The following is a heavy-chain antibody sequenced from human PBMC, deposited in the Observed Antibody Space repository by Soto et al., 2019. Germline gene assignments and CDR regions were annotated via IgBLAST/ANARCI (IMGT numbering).Heavy chain of an antibody. CDR3: ARGGDDSSGYYTY. D-gene: IGHD3-22*01. V-gene: IGHV4-30-2*01. J-gene: IGHJ4*02. Sequence: SETLSLTCAVSGGSISSGGYSWSWIRQPPGKGLEWIGYIYHSGSTYYNPSLKSRVTISVDRSKNQFSLKLSSVTAADTAVYYCARGGDDSSGYYTYWGQGTLVTVSS. CDR2: IYHSGST. CDR1: GGSISSGGYS.